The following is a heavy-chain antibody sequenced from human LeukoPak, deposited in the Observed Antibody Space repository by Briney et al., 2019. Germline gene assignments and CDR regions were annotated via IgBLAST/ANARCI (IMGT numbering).Heavy chain of an antibody. CDR1: GYTFTSYY. CDR2: INPSGGST. D-gene: IGHD3-10*01. V-gene: IGHV1-46*01. J-gene: IGHJ4*02. Sequence: ASVKVSCKASGYTFTSYYMHWVRQAPGQGLEWMGIINPSGGSTSYAQKFQGRVTMTRDTSTRTVYMELSSLRSEDTAVYYCAKDGGSYSADYWAREPWSPSPQ. CDR3: AKDGGSYSADY.